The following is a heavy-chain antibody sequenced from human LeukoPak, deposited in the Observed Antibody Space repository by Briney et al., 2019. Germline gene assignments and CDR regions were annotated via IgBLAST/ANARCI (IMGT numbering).Heavy chain of an antibody. Sequence: GGSLRLSCAASGFTFSRHSMNWVRQAPGKGLEWVSSSSTSSSYIYYADSVKGRFTISRDNAKNSLYLQMNSLRAEDTAVYYCARDGYCSGGSCYKGRFDYWGQGTLVTVSS. J-gene: IGHJ4*02. CDR1: GFTFSRHS. V-gene: IGHV3-21*01. D-gene: IGHD2-15*01. CDR3: ARDGYCSGGSCYKGRFDY. CDR2: SSTSSSYI.